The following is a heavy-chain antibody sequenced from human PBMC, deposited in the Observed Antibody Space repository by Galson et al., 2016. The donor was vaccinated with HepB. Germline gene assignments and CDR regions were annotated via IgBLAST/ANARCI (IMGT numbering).Heavy chain of an antibody. CDR2: ISIRGTSI. Sequence: SLRLSCAASGFTFNDYYMTWIRQAPGKGLEWVSYISIRGTSIYYADSVKGRFTISRDNAKTSLYLQMNTLGAEDTAVYFCARDRSPYYFGLDVWGQGTTVTVSS. CDR3: ARDRSPYYFGLDV. V-gene: IGHV3-11*01. J-gene: IGHJ6*02. CDR1: GFTFNDYY.